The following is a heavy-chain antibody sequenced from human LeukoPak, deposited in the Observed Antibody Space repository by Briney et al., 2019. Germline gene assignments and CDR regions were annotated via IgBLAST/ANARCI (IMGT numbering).Heavy chain of an antibody. CDR1: GGSFSGYY. Sequence: SETLSLTCAVYGGSFSGYYWSWIRQPPGKGLEWIGEINHSGSTNYNPSLKSRVTMSVDTSKNQFSLKLSSVTAADTAVYYCAGDKSRTYGSADAFDIWGQGTMVTVSS. V-gene: IGHV4-34*01. CDR3: AGDKSRTYGSADAFDI. D-gene: IGHD3-10*01. J-gene: IGHJ3*02. CDR2: INHSGST.